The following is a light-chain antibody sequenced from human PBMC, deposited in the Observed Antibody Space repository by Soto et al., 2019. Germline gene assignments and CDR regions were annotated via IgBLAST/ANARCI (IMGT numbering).Light chain of an antibody. CDR1: QSVSSSF. Sequence: EIVLTQSPGTLSLSPGERATLSCRASQSVSSSFLAWYQQKPGQAPRLLIYGASNRATGIPDRFSGSGSGTEFTLTISRLEPEDFAVYYCQQYGSSPRTFGQGTKVDI. J-gene: IGKJ1*01. CDR3: QQYGSSPRT. CDR2: GAS. V-gene: IGKV3-20*01.